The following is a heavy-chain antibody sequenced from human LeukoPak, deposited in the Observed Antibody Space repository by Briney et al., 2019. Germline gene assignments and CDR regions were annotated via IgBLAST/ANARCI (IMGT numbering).Heavy chain of an antibody. J-gene: IGHJ6*03. D-gene: IGHD2-15*01. V-gene: IGHV5-51*01. CDR3: ATHPIGYCSGGSCYSQLWRHYYYMDV. CDR2: IYPGDSDT. Sequence: HGESLKISCKGSGYSFTSYWIGWVRQMPGKGLGWMGIIYPGDSDTRYSPSFQGQVTISADKSISTAYLQWSSLKSSDTAMYYCATHPIGYCSGGSCYSQLWRHYYYMDVWGKGTTVTVSS. CDR1: GYSFTSYW.